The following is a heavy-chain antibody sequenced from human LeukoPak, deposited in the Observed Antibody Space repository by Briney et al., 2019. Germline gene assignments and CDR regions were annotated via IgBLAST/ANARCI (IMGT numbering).Heavy chain of an antibody. Sequence: PSETLSLTCAVYGGSFSGYYWSWIRQPPGKGLEWIGEINHSGSTNYNPSLKSRVTISVDTSKNQFSLKLSSVTAADTAVYYCAREVTGTTRPFDDWGQGTLVTVSS. V-gene: IGHV4-34*01. CDR3: AREVTGTTRPFDD. J-gene: IGHJ4*02. D-gene: IGHD1-7*01. CDR1: GGSFSGYY. CDR2: INHSGST.